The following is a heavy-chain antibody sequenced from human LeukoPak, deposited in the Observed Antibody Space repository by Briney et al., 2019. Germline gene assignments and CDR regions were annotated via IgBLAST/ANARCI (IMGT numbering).Heavy chain of an antibody. CDR3: AREDYCSGGSCLENWFDP. CDR2: INSDGRNT. CDR1: GFILSNYW. D-gene: IGHD2-15*01. J-gene: IGHJ5*02. V-gene: IGHV3-74*01. Sequence: GGALRLFCAASGFILSNYWMHWVRHAPGKGPVWVSRINSDGRNTRYADSVKGRFTISRDNAKNTLYLQMNSLRDEDTAVYYCAREDYCSGGSCLENWFDPWGQGTLVTVSS.